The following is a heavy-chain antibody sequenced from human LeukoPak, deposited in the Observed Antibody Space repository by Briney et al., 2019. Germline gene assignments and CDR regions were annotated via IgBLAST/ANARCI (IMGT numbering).Heavy chain of an antibody. D-gene: IGHD6-6*01. J-gene: IGHJ4*02. CDR1: GFTFSSYA. Sequence: PGRSLRLSCAASGFTFSSYAMYWVRQAPGKGLEWVAVISYDGSNKYYADSVKGRFTISRDNSKNTLYLQMNSLRAEDTAVYYCARAGVTSIAARLPYFDYWGQGTLVTVSS. V-gene: IGHV3-30*01. CDR3: ARAGVTSIAARLPYFDY. CDR2: ISYDGSNK.